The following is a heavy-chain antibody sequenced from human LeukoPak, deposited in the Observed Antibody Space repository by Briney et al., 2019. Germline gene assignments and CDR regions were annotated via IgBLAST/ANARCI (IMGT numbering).Heavy chain of an antibody. V-gene: IGHV3-23*01. CDR2: ISGSGGTT. J-gene: IGHJ4*02. D-gene: IGHD5-12*01. Sequence: GGSLRLSCATSGFTFSNYAVSWVRQAPGKGLEWVSSISGSGGTTYYADSVKGRFTISRDNSKNTLYLQMNSLRAEDTAVYYCAKDPYRASSGLVDYWGQGALVTVSS. CDR1: GFTFSNYA. CDR3: AKDPYRASSGLVDY.